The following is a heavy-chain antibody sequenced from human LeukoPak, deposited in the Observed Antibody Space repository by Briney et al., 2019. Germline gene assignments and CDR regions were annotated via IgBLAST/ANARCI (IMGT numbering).Heavy chain of an antibody. J-gene: IGHJ4*02. CDR3: ARDLSLYCSGGSCYSLNY. Sequence: GWSLGISCTASGFAFSSYSMNWVHQARGELLQWASWISSSGSTIYYADSVKGRFTISRDNAKNSLYLQMNSLRAENTAVYYCARDLSLYCSGGSCYSLNYWGQGTLVTVSS. V-gene: IGHV3-48*04. CDR1: GFAFSSYS. D-gene: IGHD2-15*01. CDR2: ISSSGSTI.